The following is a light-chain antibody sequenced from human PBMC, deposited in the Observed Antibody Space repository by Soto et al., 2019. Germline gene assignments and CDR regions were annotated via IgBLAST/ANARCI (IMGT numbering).Light chain of an antibody. CDR1: QSVNNK. V-gene: IGKV3-15*01. Sequence: EIVMTQSPATLSVSPGERVTLSCRASQSVNNKLAWYQQKPGQAPRLLIYGASTRAAGIPARFSGSGSGTEFTLTSSSLQSEDFGVYYCQHYNRWPLTFGGGTKVEIK. CDR2: GAS. CDR3: QHYNRWPLT. J-gene: IGKJ4*01.